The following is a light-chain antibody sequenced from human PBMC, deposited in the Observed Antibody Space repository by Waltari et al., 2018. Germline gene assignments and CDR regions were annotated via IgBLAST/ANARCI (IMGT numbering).Light chain of an antibody. J-gene: IGKJ2*01. CDR2: GAC. Sequence: VLTQSPGTLSLSPGDSATLSCRASQSLTKRYLAWYQQKPGQAPRLVIYGACSRAAGIPDRFSGSGSGTDFTLTISRLEPEDFAVYYCQQYGSSIMYTFGQGTKLEIK. CDR3: QQYGSSIMYT. CDR1: QSLTKRY. V-gene: IGKV3-20*01.